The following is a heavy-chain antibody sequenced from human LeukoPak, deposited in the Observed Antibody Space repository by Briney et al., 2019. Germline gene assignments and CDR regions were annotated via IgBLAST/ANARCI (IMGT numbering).Heavy chain of an antibody. CDR2: INAGNGNT. CDR1: GYTFTSYA. Sequence: GASVKVSCKASGYTFTSYAIHWVRQAPGQRLEWMGWINAGNGNTKYSENFQGRVTITRDTSASTAYMELSSLRSEDTAVYYCATDGWGYGSGWDFDYWGQGTLVTVSS. CDR3: ATDGWGYGSGWDFDY. V-gene: IGHV1-3*01. D-gene: IGHD6-19*01. J-gene: IGHJ4*02.